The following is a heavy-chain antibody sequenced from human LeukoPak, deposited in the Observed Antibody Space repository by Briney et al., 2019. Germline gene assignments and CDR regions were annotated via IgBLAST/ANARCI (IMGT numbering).Heavy chain of an antibody. CDR3: AKDVRDLALIQLWFPFYFDY. CDR2: ISYDGSNK. D-gene: IGHD5-18*01. Sequence: GGSLRLSCAASGFTFSSYGMYWVRQAPGKGLEWVAVISYDGSNKYYADSVKGRFTISRDNSKNTLYLQMNGLRAEDTAVYYCAKDVRDLALIQLWFPFYFDYWGQGTLVTVSS. CDR1: GFTFSSYG. V-gene: IGHV3-30*18. J-gene: IGHJ4*02.